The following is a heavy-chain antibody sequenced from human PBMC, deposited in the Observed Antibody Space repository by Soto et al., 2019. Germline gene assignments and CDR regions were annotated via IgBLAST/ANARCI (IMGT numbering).Heavy chain of an antibody. J-gene: IGHJ3*02. CDR3: ARDYSHGYKSTLDAFDI. D-gene: IGHD5-18*01. CDR2: IIPIFGTA. Sequence: SVKVSCKASGGTFSSYAITWVRQAPGQGLEWMGGIIPIFGTANYAQKLQGRVTITADESTSTAYMELSSLRSEDTAVYYCARDYSHGYKSTLDAFDIWGQGTMVTVSS. CDR1: GGTFSSYA. V-gene: IGHV1-69*13.